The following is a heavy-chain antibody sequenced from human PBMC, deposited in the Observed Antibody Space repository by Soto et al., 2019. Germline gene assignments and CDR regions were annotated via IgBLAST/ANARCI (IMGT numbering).Heavy chain of an antibody. J-gene: IGHJ4*02. Sequence: ASVKVSCKASGYTFTSYGISWVRQAPGQGLEWMGWISAYNGNTNYAQKLQGRVTMTTDTSTSTAYMELRSLRSDDTAVYYCARDIMNYYDSSGHVGYLDYWGQGTLVTVSS. D-gene: IGHD3-22*01. V-gene: IGHV1-18*01. CDR3: ARDIMNYYDSSGHVGYLDY. CDR2: ISAYNGNT. CDR1: GYTFTSYG.